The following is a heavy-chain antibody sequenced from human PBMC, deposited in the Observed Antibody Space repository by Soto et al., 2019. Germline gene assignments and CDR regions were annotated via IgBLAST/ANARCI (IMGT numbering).Heavy chain of an antibody. J-gene: IGHJ5*02. Sequence: GASVKVSCKASGYSFIAYFIHWVRQAPGQGFEWVGWINPNNGATNIARKFQGRVTMTRDTSISTAYMEVSRLRSDDTAVFYCARVLTSVTPGELDPWGQRNLVRVYS. V-gene: IGHV1-2*02. CDR1: GYSFIAYF. D-gene: IGHD4-17*01. CDR2: INPNNGAT. CDR3: ARVLTSVTPGELDP.